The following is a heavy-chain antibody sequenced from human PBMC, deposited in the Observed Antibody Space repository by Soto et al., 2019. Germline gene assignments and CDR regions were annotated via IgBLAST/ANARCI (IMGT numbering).Heavy chain of an antibody. CDR3: ARDLAAGSPDLNWFDP. CDR2: INHSGST. D-gene: IGHD6-13*01. Sequence: QVQLQQWGAGLLKPSETLSLTCAVYGGSFSGYYWSWIRQPPGKGLEWIGEINHSGSTNYNPSLKSRVTISVDTSKNQFSLKLSSVTAADTAVYYCARDLAAGSPDLNWFDPWGQGTLVTVSS. J-gene: IGHJ5*02. V-gene: IGHV4-34*01. CDR1: GGSFSGYY.